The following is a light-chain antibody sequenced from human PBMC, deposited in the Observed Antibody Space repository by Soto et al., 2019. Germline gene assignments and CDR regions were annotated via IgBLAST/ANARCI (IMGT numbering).Light chain of an antibody. CDR3: QQRSNWPIT. CDR2: DAS. CDR1: QSVSSY. V-gene: IGKV3-11*01. Sequence: EIVLTQSQAALSFSPGDRATLSCRASQSVSSYLAWYQHKPGQAPRLLIYDASNRATAIPARFSGSGSGTDFTLTISSLEPEDFAVYYCQQRSNWPITFGPGTKVEIQ. J-gene: IGKJ3*01.